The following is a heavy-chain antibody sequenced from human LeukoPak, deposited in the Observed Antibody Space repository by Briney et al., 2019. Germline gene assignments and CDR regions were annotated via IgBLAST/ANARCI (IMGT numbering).Heavy chain of an antibody. CDR3: ARDRYYYDSSGYYSPYYFDY. CDR1: GGTFSSYA. J-gene: IGHJ4*02. D-gene: IGHD3-22*01. CDR2: IIPIFGTA. V-gene: IGHV1-69*13. Sequence: ASVKVSCKASGGTFSSYAISWVRQAPGQGLEWMGGIIPIFGTANYAQKFQGRVTITADESTSTAYMELSSLRSEDTAVYYCARDRYYYDSSGYYSPYYFDYWGQGTLVTVSS.